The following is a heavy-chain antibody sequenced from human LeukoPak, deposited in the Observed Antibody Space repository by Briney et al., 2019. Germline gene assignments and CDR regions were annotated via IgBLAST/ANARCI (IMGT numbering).Heavy chain of an antibody. CDR1: GGTFSSYA. D-gene: IGHD1-20*01. Sequence: ASVKVSCKASGGTFSSYAISWVRQAPGQGLEWMGGIIPIFGTANYAQKFQGRVTITADESTSTAYMELSSLRSEDTAVYYCASITDHYYYYYMDVWGKXTTVXVSS. V-gene: IGHV1-69*13. CDR3: ASITDHYYYYYMDV. J-gene: IGHJ6*03. CDR2: IIPIFGTA.